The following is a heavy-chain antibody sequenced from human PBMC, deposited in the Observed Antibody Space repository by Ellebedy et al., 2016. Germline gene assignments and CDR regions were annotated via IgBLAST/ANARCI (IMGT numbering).Heavy chain of an antibody. J-gene: IGHJ4*02. CDR3: ARDRTTRFDY. CDR1: GFTFSTYS. D-gene: IGHD4-11*01. CDR2: IGSSSSTI. V-gene: IGHV3-48*04. Sequence: GGSLRLXCAASGFTFSTYSMNWVRQAPGKGLEWVSYIGSSSSTIYYADSVKGRFTISRDNAKNSLYLQMNSLRAEDTAVYYCARDRTTRFDYWGQGALVTVSS.